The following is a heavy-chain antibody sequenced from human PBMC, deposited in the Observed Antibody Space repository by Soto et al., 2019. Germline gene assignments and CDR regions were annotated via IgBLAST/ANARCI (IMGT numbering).Heavy chain of an antibody. D-gene: IGHD2-21*02. J-gene: IGHJ4*02. Sequence: QVQLVQSGAEVKKPGSSVKVSCKASGGTFSSYAISWVRQAPGQGLDWMGGIIPIFGTANYAQKFQGRVTITADESTITACMELSSLRSDDTAVYYCARDLTEAYCGGDGYSGSQGYWGQGTLVTVSS. CDR3: ARDLTEAYCGGDGYSGSQGY. V-gene: IGHV1-69*01. CDR1: GGTFSSYA. CDR2: IIPIFGTA.